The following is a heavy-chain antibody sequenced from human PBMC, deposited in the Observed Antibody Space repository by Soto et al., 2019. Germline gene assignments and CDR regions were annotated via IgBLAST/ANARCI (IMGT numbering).Heavy chain of an antibody. CDR2: THHSGTT. V-gene: IGHV4-4*02. D-gene: IGHD3-10*01. CDR3: AREGSGSSFFDY. J-gene: IGHJ4*02. CDR1: GGSISSSNW. Sequence: QVQLQESGPGLVKPSGTLSLTCAVSGGSISSSNWWSWVRQPPGIRLEWIGETHHSGTTNYNPSLKSRVTISVDKSKNQFSLKLSSVTAADTALYYCAREGSGSSFFDYWGQGTLVTVSS.